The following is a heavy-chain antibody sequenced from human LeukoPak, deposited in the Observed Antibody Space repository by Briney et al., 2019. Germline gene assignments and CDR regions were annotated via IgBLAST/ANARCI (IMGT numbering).Heavy chain of an antibody. D-gene: IGHD1-7*01. Sequence: PSETLSLTCTVSGYSISSGYYWGWIRQPPGKGLEWIGSIYHSGSTYYNPSLKRRVTISVDTSKNQFSLKLSSVTAADTAVYYCAREDNWNYGHWGQGTLVTVSS. CDR3: AREDNWNYGH. V-gene: IGHV4-38-2*02. CDR1: GYSISSGYY. J-gene: IGHJ4*02. CDR2: IYHSGST.